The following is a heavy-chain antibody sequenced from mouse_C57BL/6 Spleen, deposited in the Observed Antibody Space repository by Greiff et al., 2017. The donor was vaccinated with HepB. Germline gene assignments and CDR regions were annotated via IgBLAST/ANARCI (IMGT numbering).Heavy chain of an antibody. J-gene: IGHJ2*01. CDR3: ARCYYDYDDGFDY. D-gene: IGHD2-4*01. Sequence: QVQLQQSGAELAKPGASVKLSCKASGYTFTSYWMHWVKQRPGQGLEWIGYINPSSGYTKYNQKFKDKATLTADKSSSTAYMQLGSLTYEDSAVYYCARCYYDYDDGFDYWGQGTTLTVSS. CDR1: GYTFTSYW. V-gene: IGHV1-7*01. CDR2: INPSSGYT.